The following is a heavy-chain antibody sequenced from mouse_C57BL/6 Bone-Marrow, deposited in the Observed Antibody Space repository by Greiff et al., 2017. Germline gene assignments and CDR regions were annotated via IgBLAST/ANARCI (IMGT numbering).Heavy chain of an antibody. CDR2: ISDGGSYT. CDR1: GFTFSSYA. D-gene: IGHD1-1*01. V-gene: IGHV5-4*01. J-gene: IGHJ3*01. CDR3: ARDGAYYYGSPRWAY. Sequence: EVKLMESGGGLVKPGGSLKLSCAASGFTFSSYAMSWVRQTPEKRLEWVATISDGGSYTCYPDNVKGRFTISRDNAKNNLYLQMSHLKSEDTAMYYCARDGAYYYGSPRWAYWGQGTLVTVSA.